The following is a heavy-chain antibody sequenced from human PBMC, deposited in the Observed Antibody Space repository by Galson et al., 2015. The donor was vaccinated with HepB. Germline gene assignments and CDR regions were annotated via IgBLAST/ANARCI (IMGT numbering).Heavy chain of an antibody. Sequence: SLRLSCAGSGFIFRHHAMTWIRQAPGKGLEWVSGINGRGSTRSYSDAVKGRFSISRDNSKDTVFLQMDNLRPEDTAVYYCVKEGAWFGGDWFDPWGQGALVTVS. CDR2: INGRGSTR. CDR3: VKEGAWFGGDWFDP. CDR1: GFIFRHHA. D-gene: IGHD3-16*01. V-gene: IGHV3-23*01. J-gene: IGHJ5*02.